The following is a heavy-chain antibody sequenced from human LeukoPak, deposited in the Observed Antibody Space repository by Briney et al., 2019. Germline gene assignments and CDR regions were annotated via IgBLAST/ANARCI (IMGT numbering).Heavy chain of an antibody. D-gene: IGHD4-17*01. V-gene: IGHV4-34*01. J-gene: IGHJ3*02. CDR3: ARETTVTTGAFDI. Sequence: SETLSLTCAVYGGSFSGYYWSWIRQPPGKGLEWIGEIKHSGSTNYNPSLKSRVTISVDTSKNQFSLKLSSVTAADTAVYYCARETTVTTGAFDIWGQGTMVTVSS. CDR2: IKHSGST. CDR1: GGSFSGYY.